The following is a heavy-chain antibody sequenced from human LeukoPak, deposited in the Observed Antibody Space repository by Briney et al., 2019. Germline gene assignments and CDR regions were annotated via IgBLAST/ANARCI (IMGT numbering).Heavy chain of an antibody. CDR3: ARALGYCSGGSCYWPYYYYGMDV. CDR1: GGSFSGYY. Sequence: SETLSLTCAVYGGSFSGYYWSWIRQPPGKGLEWIGEINHSGSTNYNPSLKSRVTVSVDTSKNQFSLKLSSVTAADTAVYYCARALGYCSGGSCYWPYYYYGMDVWGQGTTVTASS. CDR2: INHSGST. D-gene: IGHD2-15*01. V-gene: IGHV4-34*01. J-gene: IGHJ6*02.